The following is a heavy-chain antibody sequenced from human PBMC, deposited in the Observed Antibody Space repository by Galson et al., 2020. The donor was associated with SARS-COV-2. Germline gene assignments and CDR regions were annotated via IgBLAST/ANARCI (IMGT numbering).Heavy chain of an antibody. CDR2: INPNSGGT. V-gene: IGHV1-2*02. CDR3: ARHEYSSGSWGGGYGMDV. D-gene: IGHD6-19*01. CDR1: GYTFTGYY. Sequence: ASVKVSCKASGYTFTGYYMHWVRQAPGQGLEWMGWINPNSGGTNYAQKFQGRVTMTRDTSISTAYMELSRLRSDDTAVYYCARHEYSSGSWGGGYGMDVWGQGTTVTVSS. J-gene: IGHJ6*02.